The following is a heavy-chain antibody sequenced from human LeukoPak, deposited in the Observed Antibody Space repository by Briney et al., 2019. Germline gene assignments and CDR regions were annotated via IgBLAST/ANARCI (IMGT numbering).Heavy chain of an antibody. CDR1: GGSISSSSYY. CDR3: ARMDGYNDFDY. CDR2: IYYSGST. J-gene: IGHJ4*02. D-gene: IGHD5-24*01. Sequence: KASETLSLTCTVSGGSISSSSYYWGWIRQPPGKGLEWIGSIYYSGSTYYNPSLKSRVTISVDTSKNQFSLKLSSVTAAHTAVYYCARMDGYNDFDYWGQGTLVTVSS. V-gene: IGHV4-39*01.